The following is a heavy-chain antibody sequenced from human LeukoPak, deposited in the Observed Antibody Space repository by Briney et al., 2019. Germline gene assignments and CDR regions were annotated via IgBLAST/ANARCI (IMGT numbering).Heavy chain of an antibody. D-gene: IGHD3-3*01. Sequence: WGTLSLTCSVSGGSNSSYYWSWVRHPPGKGGEGRGYIYYSGSTNYIPSLNSRVTISVDTSNNQFSLKLSSVTAADTAVYYCARVAGVFWSGYAFYYYYGMDVWGQGTTVTVSS. CDR2: IYYSGST. J-gene: IGHJ6*02. CDR1: GGSNSSYY. CDR3: ARVAGVFWSGYAFYYYYGMDV. V-gene: IGHV4-59*01.